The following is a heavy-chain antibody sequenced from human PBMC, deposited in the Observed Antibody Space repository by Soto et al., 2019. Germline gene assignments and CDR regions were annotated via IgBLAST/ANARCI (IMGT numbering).Heavy chain of an antibody. J-gene: IGHJ6*02. CDR2: ISGSGGST. CDR3: ARPLGAFWSDTYGMDV. CDR1: GFTFSSYA. D-gene: IGHD3-3*01. V-gene: IGHV3-23*01. Sequence: GGSLRLSCTASGFTFSSYAMSWVRQDPGKGLEWVSAISGSGGSTYYADSVKGRFTISRDNAKNPLYLQMNSLRDEDTAVYYCARPLGAFWSDTYGMDVWGQGTTVTVSS.